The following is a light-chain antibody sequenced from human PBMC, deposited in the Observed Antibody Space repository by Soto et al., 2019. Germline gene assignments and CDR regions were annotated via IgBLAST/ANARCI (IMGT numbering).Light chain of an antibody. CDR3: AAWDDSLNGPNYV. CDR2: YDD. J-gene: IGLJ1*01. V-gene: IGLV1-36*01. CDR1: SSNIGNNA. Sequence: QSVLTQPPSVSEAPRQRVTISCSGSSSNIGNNAVYWYQQLPGKASKLLIYYDDLLPSGVSDLFSGSKSGTSASLAISGLQSEDEADYYCAAWDDSLNGPNYVFGTGTKVTVL.